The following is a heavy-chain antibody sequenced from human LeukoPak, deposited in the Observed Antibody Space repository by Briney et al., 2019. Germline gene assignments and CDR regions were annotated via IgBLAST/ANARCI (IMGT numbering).Heavy chain of an antibody. Sequence: SETLSLTCAVYGGSFSGYYWSWIRQPPGKGLEWIGEINHSGSTNYNPSLKSRVTISVDTSKNQFSLKLSSVTAADTAVYYCAISIDYGAPFDYWGQGTLVTVSS. CDR2: INHSGST. V-gene: IGHV4-34*01. J-gene: IGHJ4*02. CDR1: GGSFSGYY. D-gene: IGHD4-17*01. CDR3: AISIDYGAPFDY.